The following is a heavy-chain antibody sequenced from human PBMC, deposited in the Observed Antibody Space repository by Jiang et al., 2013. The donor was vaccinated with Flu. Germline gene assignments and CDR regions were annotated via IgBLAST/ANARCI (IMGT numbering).Heavy chain of an antibody. V-gene: IGHV1-2*02. Sequence: ASGYTFTDYFIHWVRQAPGQGLEWMGWIKIRTGETNYGQRFQDRVTLTRDTSVNTAYMELSGLRSADTAVYYCARDPDTPMPIDFWGQGTLVTV. J-gene: IGHJ4*02. CDR1: GYTFTDYF. D-gene: IGHD5-18*01. CDR3: ARDPDTPMPIDF. CDR2: IKIRTGET.